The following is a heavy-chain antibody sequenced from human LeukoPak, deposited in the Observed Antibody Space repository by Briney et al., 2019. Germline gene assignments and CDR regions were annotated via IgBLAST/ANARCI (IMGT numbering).Heavy chain of an antibody. J-gene: IGHJ4*02. CDR3: ARVGQQLAGLDY. CDR1: GGTFSSYA. CDR2: IIPILGIA. Sequence: SVKVSCKASGGTFSSYAISWVRPAPGPGLEWMGRIIPILGIANYAQKFQGSVTITADKSTSTAYMELSSLRSEDTAVYYCARVGQQLAGLDYWGQGTLVTVSS. V-gene: IGHV1-69*04. D-gene: IGHD6-13*01.